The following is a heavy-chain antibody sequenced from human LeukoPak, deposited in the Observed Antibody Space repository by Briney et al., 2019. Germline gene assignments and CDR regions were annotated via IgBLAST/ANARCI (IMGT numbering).Heavy chain of an antibody. D-gene: IGHD5-12*01. CDR2: ISSSSSYT. J-gene: IGHJ4*02. Sequence: GGSLRLSCAASGSNLSSYSMNWVRQAPGKGLEWVSSISSSSSYTYYADSVRGRFTISRDNAKKSLYLHMNSLRVEDTAVYYCARDVQVATIYPLDYWGQGTLVTVSS. CDR3: ARDVQVATIYPLDY. V-gene: IGHV3-21*01. CDR1: GSNLSSYS.